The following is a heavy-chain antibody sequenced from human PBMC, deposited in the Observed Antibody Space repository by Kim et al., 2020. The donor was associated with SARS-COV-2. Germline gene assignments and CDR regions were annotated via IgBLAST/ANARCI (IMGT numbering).Heavy chain of an antibody. J-gene: IGHJ4*02. D-gene: IGHD1-26*01. V-gene: IGHV3-33*01. Sequence: SGAVKGRFSNSRDKSKNTVWLQMNSLRAEDMAVYYCARDPRDGYYFFDHWGQGTLVTVSS. CDR3: ARDPRDGYYFFDH.